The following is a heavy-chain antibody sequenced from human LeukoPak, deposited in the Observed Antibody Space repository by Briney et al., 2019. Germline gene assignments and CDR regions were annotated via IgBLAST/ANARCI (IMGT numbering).Heavy chain of an antibody. CDR2: INPSGGST. CDR3: ARDFGLIDAGLVENDY. Sequence: ASVKVSCKASGYTFTSYYMHWVRQAPGQGLEWMGIINPSGGSTSYAQKFQGRVTMTRDTSTSRVYMELSSLRSEDTAVYYCARDFGLIDAGLVENDYWGQGTLVTVSS. CDR1: GYTFTSYY. J-gene: IGHJ4*02. D-gene: IGHD2/OR15-2a*01. V-gene: IGHV1-46*01.